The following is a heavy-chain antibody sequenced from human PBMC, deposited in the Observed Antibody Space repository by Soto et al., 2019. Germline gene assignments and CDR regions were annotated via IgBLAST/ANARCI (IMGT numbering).Heavy chain of an antibody. CDR3: TTYVYYDYIWGSYRPEP. J-gene: IGHJ5*02. Sequence: EVQLVESGGGLVKPGGSLRLSCAASGFTFSNAWMSWVRQAPGKGLEWVGRIKSKTDGGTTDYAAPVKGRFTISRDDSKNTLYLQMNSLKTEETAVYYCTTYVYYDYIWGSYRPEPWGQGTLVTVSS. CDR2: IKSKTDGGTT. V-gene: IGHV3-15*01. CDR1: GFTFSNAW. D-gene: IGHD3-16*02.